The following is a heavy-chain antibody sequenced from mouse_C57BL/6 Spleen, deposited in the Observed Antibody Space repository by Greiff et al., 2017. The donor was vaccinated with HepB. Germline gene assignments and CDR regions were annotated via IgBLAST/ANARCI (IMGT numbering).Heavy chain of an antibody. CDR2: INPSNGGT. Sequence: QVQLQQPGTELVKPGASVKLSCKASGYTFTSYWMHWVKQRPGQSLEWIGNINPSNGGTNYNEKFKSKATLTVDKSSSTAYMQLSSLTSEDSAVYYCAIPPPRLRGFAYWGQGTLVTVSA. J-gene: IGHJ3*01. V-gene: IGHV1-53*01. CDR1: GYTFTSYW. CDR3: AIPPPRLRGFAY. D-gene: IGHD3-2*02.